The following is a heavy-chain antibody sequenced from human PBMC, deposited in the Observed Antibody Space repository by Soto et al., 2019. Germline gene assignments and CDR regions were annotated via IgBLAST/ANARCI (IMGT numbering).Heavy chain of an antibody. J-gene: IGHJ6*02. D-gene: IGHD3-22*01. Sequence: GGSLRLSCAASGFTFSSYAMHWVRQAPGKGLEWVAVISYDGSNKYYADSVKGRFTISRDNSKNTLYLQMNSLRAEDTAVYYCARGIKNYYDSSGYYYRAEGLYYGMDVWGQGTTVTVSS. CDR1: GFTFSSYA. CDR3: ARGIKNYYDSSGYYYRAEGLYYGMDV. V-gene: IGHV3-30-3*01. CDR2: ISYDGSNK.